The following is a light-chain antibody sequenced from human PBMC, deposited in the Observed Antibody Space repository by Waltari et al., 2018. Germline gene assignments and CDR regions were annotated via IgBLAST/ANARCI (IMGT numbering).Light chain of an antibody. CDR3: QQYGTAPRT. J-gene: IGKJ1*01. CDR2: GAS. Sequence: EIVLTQSPGTLSLSPGASTTLFCRASQSVSSNSLAWYQQRPGQAPRLLISGASSRATGIPDRFSGSGSGTDFTLTISRLEPEDFALYYCQQYGTAPRTFGQGTKVEVK. V-gene: IGKV3-20*01. CDR1: QSVSSNS.